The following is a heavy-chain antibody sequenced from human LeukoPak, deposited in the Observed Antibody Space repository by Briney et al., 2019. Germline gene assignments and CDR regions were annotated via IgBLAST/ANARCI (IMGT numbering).Heavy chain of an antibody. CDR1: GFTFSSYS. D-gene: IGHD2-2*01. CDR3: AREKAMTPSFDI. Sequence: PGGSLRLSCAASGFTFSSYSMNWVRQAPGKGLEWVSSISSSSSYIYYADSVKGRFTISRDNAKNSLYLQMNSLRAEDTAVYYCAREKAMTPSFDIWGQGTMVTVSS. V-gene: IGHV3-21*01. CDR2: ISSSSSYI. J-gene: IGHJ3*02.